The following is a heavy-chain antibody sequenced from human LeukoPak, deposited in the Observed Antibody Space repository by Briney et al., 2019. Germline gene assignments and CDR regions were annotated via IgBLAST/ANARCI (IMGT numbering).Heavy chain of an antibody. CDR3: ARYLAYYDSSGYYHDNWFDP. Sequence: PSETLSLTCTVSGGSISSYYWSWIRQPPGKGLEWIGYIYYSGSTNYNPSLKSRVTISVDTSKNQFSLKLSSVTAADTAVYYCARYLAYYDSSGYYHDNWFDPWGQGTLVTVSS. CDR1: GGSISSYY. D-gene: IGHD3-22*01. CDR2: IYYSGST. J-gene: IGHJ5*02. V-gene: IGHV4-59*01.